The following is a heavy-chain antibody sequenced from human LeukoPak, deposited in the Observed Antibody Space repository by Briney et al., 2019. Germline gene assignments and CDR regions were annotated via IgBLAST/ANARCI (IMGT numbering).Heavy chain of an antibody. D-gene: IGHD6-13*01. J-gene: IGHJ4*02. V-gene: IGHV3-30*18. CDR2: ISYDGSNK. CDR1: GFTFSNYG. CDR3: AKDQDVAAAGTWGSIDY. Sequence: GGSLRLSCAASGFTFSNYGMHWVRQAPGKGLEWVAVISYDGSNKYYADSVKGRFTISRDNSKNTLYLQMNSLRVEDTAVYYCAKDQDVAAAGTWGSIDYWGQGTLVTVSS.